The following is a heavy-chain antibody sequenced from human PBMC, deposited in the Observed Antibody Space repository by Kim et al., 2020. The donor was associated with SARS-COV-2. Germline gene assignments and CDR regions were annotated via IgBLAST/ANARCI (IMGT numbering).Heavy chain of an antibody. J-gene: IGHJ6*02. Sequence: KSRFTISRNNSKNTLYLQMNSLRAEDTAVYYCAKEGSGCWYQNYYYGMDVWGQGTTVTVSS. D-gene: IGHD6-13*01. CDR3: AKEGSGCWYQNYYYGMDV. V-gene: IGHV3-30*02.